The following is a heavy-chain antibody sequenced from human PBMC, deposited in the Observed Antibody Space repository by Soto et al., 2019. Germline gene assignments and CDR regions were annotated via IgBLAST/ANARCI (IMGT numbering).Heavy chain of an antibody. D-gene: IGHD6-6*01. CDR3: ARWAGQSSSSFDY. Sequence: GGSLRLSCAASGFTFSSYWMSWVRQAPGKGLEWVANIKQDGSEKYYVDSVKGRFTISRDNAKNSLYLQMNSLRAEDTAVYYCARWAGQSSSSFDYWGQGTLVTVSS. V-gene: IGHV3-7*03. CDR1: GFTFSSYW. J-gene: IGHJ4*02. CDR2: IKQDGSEK.